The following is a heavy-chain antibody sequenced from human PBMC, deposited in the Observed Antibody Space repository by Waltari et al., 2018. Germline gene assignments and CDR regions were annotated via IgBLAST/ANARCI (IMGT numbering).Heavy chain of an antibody. D-gene: IGHD6-19*01. CDR1: GFTVGGKY. Sequence: EVQLVESGGGLIQPGGSLRLSCAASGFTVGGKYMIWVRQAPGKGLEWVSVIYSGGSTYYADSVKGRVTISRDTSRNTLYLQMNSLRAEDTAVYYCGSGSAWYGYFDLWGRGTLVTVSS. J-gene: IGHJ2*01. CDR3: GSGSAWYGYFDL. V-gene: IGHV3-53*01. CDR2: IYSGGST.